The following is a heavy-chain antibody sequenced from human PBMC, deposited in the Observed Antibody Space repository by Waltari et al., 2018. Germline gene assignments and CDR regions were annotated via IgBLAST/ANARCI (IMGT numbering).Heavy chain of an antibody. CDR1: GGSISSGSYY. Sequence: QVQLQESGPGLVKPSQTLSLTCTVSGGSISSGSYYWSWIRQPAGKGLEWIGRIYTSGSNNYNPSLKSRVTISVDTSKNQFSLKLSSVTAADTAVYYCARGPTMRWYGMDVWGQGTTVTVSS. CDR3: ARGPTMRWYGMDV. CDR2: IYTSGSN. J-gene: IGHJ6*02. D-gene: IGHD1-1*01. V-gene: IGHV4-61*02.